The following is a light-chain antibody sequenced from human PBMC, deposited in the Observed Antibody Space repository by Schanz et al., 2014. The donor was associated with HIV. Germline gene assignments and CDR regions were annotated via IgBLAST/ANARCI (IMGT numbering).Light chain of an antibody. V-gene: IGLV2-11*01. CDR3: CSYAGSYTFVV. J-gene: IGLJ3*02. CDR1: SSDVGGYNY. CDR2: DVT. Sequence: QSALTQPASVSGSPGQSITISCTGTSSDVGGYNYVSLYQQHPGKAPKLMIYDVTKRPSGVPDRFSGSKSGNTASLTISGLQAEDEADYYCCSYAGSYTFVVFGGGTKLTVL.